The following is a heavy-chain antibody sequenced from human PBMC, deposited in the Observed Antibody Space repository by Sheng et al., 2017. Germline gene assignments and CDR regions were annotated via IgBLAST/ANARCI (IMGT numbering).Heavy chain of an antibody. Sequence: VQLQESGPGLVKPSETLSLTCAVSGYSISSGYYWGWIRQPPGKGLEWIGSIYHSGSTYYNPSLKSRVTISVDTSKNQFSLKLSSVTAADTAVYYCARDLSSSGWYTFPHFDYWGQGTLVTVSS. CDR1: GYSISSGYY. J-gene: IGHJ4*02. CDR2: IYHSGST. V-gene: IGHV4-38-2*02. D-gene: IGHD6-19*01. CDR3: ARDLSSSGWYTFPHFDY.